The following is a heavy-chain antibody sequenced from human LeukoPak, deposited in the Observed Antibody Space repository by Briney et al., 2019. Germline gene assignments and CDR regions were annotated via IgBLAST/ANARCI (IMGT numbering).Heavy chain of an antibody. D-gene: IGHD3-10*01. CDR2: ISYSGTT. J-gene: IGHJ4*02. Sequence: SETLSLTCTVSSASISSSPYFWGWIRQSPGQGLEWIGSISYSGTTYYNPSLKSRVTISVDTSKNHFSLKLRSVTAADTAIYYCAANSADYNTLGSSYKVWGQGTLVTVSS. CDR1: SASISSSPYF. V-gene: IGHV4-39*02. CDR3: AANSADYNTLGSSYKV.